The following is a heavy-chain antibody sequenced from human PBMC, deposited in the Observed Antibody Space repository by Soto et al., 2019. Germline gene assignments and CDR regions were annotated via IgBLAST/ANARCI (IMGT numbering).Heavy chain of an antibody. V-gene: IGHV3-15*01. Sequence: EVQLVESGGGLVKPGGSLRLSCVASELTLSNAWMSWVRQAPGKGLEWVGRIKSKTEGGTPDYAAPVKGRFTLSRDDSKNTLYVQMNSLRAEDTAVYYCARDFYYHGSGTMGGYFDYWGQGTLVTVSS. CDR1: ELTLSNAW. CDR3: ARDFYYHGSGTMGGYFDY. J-gene: IGHJ4*02. D-gene: IGHD3-10*01. CDR2: IKSKTEGGTP.